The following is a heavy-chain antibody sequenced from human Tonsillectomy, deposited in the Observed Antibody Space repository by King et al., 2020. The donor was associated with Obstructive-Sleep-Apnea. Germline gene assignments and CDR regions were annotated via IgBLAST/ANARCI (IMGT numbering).Heavy chain of an antibody. J-gene: IGHJ4*02. CDR3: ARELYGDYGVDY. V-gene: IGHV3-74*01. CDR2: IKSDGGST. D-gene: IGHD4-17*01. Sequence: VQLVESGGGLVQPGGSLRLSYAASGFTVSRYWMHWVRQAPGKGLVWVSGIKSDGGSTSYADCVKGRFTISRDNAKNTLYLQMNSLRAEDTAVYYCARELYGDYGVDYWGQGTLVTVSS. CDR1: GFTVSRYW.